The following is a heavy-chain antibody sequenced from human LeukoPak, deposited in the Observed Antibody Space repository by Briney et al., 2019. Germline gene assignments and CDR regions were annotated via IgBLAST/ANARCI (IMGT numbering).Heavy chain of an antibody. CDR2: IYYSGST. J-gene: IGHJ6*03. CDR3: ARSLSHYNYYYMDV. CDR1: GGSISSGSYY. V-gene: IGHV4-61*01. Sequence: SETLSLTCTVSGGSISSGSYYWSWIRQPPGKGLEWIGYIYYSGSTNYNPSLKSRVTISVDTSKNQFSLKLSSVTAADTAVYYCARSLSHYNYYYMDVWGKGTTVTVSS.